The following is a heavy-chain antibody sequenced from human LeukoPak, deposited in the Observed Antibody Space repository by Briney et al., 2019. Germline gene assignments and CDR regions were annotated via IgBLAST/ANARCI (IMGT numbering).Heavy chain of an antibody. CDR3: ASRVRSGDY. J-gene: IGHJ4*02. Sequence: GASVKVSCKASGGTFSSYAISWVRQAPGQGLEWMGRVIPILGIANYAQKFQGRVTITADKSTSTAYMELSSLRSEDTAVYYCASRVRSGDYWGQGTLVTVSS. CDR2: VIPILGIA. V-gene: IGHV1-69*04. D-gene: IGHD3-10*01. CDR1: GGTFSSYA.